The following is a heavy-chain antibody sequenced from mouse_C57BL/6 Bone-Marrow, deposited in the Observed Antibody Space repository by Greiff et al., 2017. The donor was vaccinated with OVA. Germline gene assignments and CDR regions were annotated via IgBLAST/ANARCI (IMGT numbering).Heavy chain of an antibody. V-gene: IGHV1-80*01. D-gene: IGHD1-1*01. J-gene: IGHJ1*03. CDR2: IYPGDGDT. Sequence: QVQLQQSGAELVKPGASVKISCKASGYAFSSYWMNWVKQRPGKGLEWIGQIYPGDGDTNYNGKFKGKATLTADKSSSTAYMQLSSLTSEDSAVYFCARRYGGSYSYFDVWGTGTTVTVSS. CDR1: GYAFSSYW. CDR3: ARRYGGSYSYFDV.